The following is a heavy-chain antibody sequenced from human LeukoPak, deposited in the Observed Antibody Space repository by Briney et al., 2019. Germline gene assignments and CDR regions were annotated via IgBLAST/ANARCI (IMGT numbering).Heavy chain of an antibody. V-gene: IGHV3-11*04. CDR2: ISSSGSTI. CDR3: ARDPGGFVFDY. CDR1: GFTFSDYY. D-gene: IGHD1-26*01. Sequence: GGSLRLSCAASGFTFSDYYMSWIRQAPGKGLEWVSYISSSGSTIYYADSVKGRFTISRDNSKNTLYPQMNSLRAEDTAVYYCARDPGGFVFDYWGQGTLVTVSS. J-gene: IGHJ4*02.